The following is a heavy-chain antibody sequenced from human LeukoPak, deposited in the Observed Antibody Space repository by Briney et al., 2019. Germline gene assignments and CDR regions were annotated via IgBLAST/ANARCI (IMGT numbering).Heavy chain of an antibody. J-gene: IGHJ4*02. CDR1: GFTFSSYA. V-gene: IGHV3-23*01. Sequence: QPGGSLRLSCAASGFTFSSYAMSWIRQAPGKGLEWVSAISGSGGSTYYADSVKGRFTISRDNSKNTLYLQMNSLRAEDTAVYYCAKDLAIYDSIYFDYWGQGTLVTVSS. CDR3: AKDLAIYDSIYFDY. CDR2: ISGSGGST. D-gene: IGHD3-22*01.